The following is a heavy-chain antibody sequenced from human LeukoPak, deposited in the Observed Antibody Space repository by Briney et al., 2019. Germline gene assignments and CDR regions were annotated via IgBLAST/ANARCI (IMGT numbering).Heavy chain of an antibody. CDR1: GGSISSSDYY. J-gene: IGHJ4*02. V-gene: IGHV4-39*07. Sequence: SETLSLTCTVSGGSISSSDYYWGWIRQPPGKGLEWIGSIYYSGSTYYNPSLKSRVTISVDTSKNQFSLKLSSVTAADTAVYYCARGERGYSGYGLGRYSSGWRTFDYWGQGTLVTVSS. CDR3: ARGERGYSGYGLGRYSSGWRTFDY. CDR2: IYYSGST. D-gene: IGHD5-12*01.